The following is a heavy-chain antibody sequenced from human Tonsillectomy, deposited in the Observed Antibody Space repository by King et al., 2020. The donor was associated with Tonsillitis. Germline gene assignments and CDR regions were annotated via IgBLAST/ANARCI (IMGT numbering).Heavy chain of an antibody. CDR1: GYTFTTYG. Sequence: QLVQSGPEVKKPGASVKVSCKASGYTFTTYGISWVRQAPGQGLEWMGWISTYNGNTNYAQKLHGRVTMTTDTSTSTAYMELRSLTSDDTAVYYCARDGRDYVLFEGWKYWGQGSRVTGSS. CDR2: ISTYNGNT. J-gene: IGHJ4*02. V-gene: IGHV1-18*04. D-gene: IGHD4-17*01. CDR3: ARDGRDYVLFEGWKY.